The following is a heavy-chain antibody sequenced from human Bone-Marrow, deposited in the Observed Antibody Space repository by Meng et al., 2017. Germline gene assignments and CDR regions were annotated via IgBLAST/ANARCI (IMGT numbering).Heavy chain of an antibody. V-gene: IGHV3-7*01. Sequence: GESLKISCAASGFTFISYAMSWVRQAPGKGLEWVANIKKDGSEKYYVDSVKGRFTISRDNAKKSLYLEMNSLRAEDTAVYYCASSAYYYVSGSWGQGTLVTVSS. D-gene: IGHD4/OR15-4a*01. CDR2: IKKDGSEK. CDR1: GFTFISYA. J-gene: IGHJ4*02. CDR3: ASSAYYYVSGS.